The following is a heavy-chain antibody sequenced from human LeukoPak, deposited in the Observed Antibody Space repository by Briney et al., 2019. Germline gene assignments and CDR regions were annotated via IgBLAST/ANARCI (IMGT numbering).Heavy chain of an antibody. Sequence: GGSVRLSCAASGVTFSNFAIHWVRQAPGKGLEWVGVISYDGDNEYYADSVKGQFTISRDNSKDRLYLQMNSLRPEDTAMYYCARVRGGRSWYYYGMDVWGRGTTVTVSS. CDR2: ISYDGDNE. J-gene: IGHJ6*02. D-gene: IGHD3-16*01. CDR3: ARVRGGRSWYYYGMDV. CDR1: GVTFSNFA. V-gene: IGHV3-30-3*01.